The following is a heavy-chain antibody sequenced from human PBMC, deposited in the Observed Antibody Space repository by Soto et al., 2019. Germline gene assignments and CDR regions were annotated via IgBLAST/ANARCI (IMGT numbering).Heavy chain of an antibody. CDR1: GFTFSNYY. V-gene: IGHV3-11*01. D-gene: IGHD5-12*01. CDR3: ARVPPRDGYNFDD. Sequence: QVQLVESGGGLVKPGGSLRLSCAASGFTFSNYYMSWIRQAPGKGLEWVSYISSSTNIIHYADSVKGRFTISRDNAKNSLYLQMNSLRVEDTAVYYCARVPPRDGYNFDDWGQGTLGTVSS. J-gene: IGHJ4*02. CDR2: ISSSTNII.